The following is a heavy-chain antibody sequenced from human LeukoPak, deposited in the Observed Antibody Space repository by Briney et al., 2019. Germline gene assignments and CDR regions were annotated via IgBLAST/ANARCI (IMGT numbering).Heavy chain of an antibody. CDR3: ARAGEGGYSGYDYYYHYYMDV. J-gene: IGHJ6*03. CDR2: IYHSGST. Sequence: SETLSLTCTVSGGSISSSSYYWGWIRQPPGKGLEWIGNIYHSGSTYYNPSLKSRVTISVDTSKNQFSLKLSSVTAADTAMYYCARAGEGGYSGYDYYYHYYMDVWGKGTTVTVSS. V-gene: IGHV4-39*07. D-gene: IGHD5-12*01. CDR1: GGSISSSSYY.